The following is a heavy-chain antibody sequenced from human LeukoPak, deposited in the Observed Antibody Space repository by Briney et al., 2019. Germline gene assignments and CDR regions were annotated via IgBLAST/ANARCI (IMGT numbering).Heavy chain of an antibody. J-gene: IGHJ4*02. CDR2: ISAYNGNT. CDR3: ARDLRFLEWLSYFDY. V-gene: IGHV1-18*01. D-gene: IGHD3-3*01. CDR1: GGTFSSYT. Sequence: ASVKVSCKASGGTFSSYTISWVRQAPGQGLEWMGWISAYNGNTNYAQKLQDRVTMTTDTSTSTAYMEPRSLRSDDTAVYYCARDLRFLEWLSYFDYWGQGTLVTVSS.